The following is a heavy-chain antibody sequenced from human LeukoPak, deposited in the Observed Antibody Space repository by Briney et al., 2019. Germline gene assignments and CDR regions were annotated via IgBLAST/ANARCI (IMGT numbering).Heavy chain of an antibody. V-gene: IGHV3-23*01. Sequence: PGGSLRLSCAASGFTFSSYAMSWVRQAPGKGLEWVSAINGSGGSTYYADSVKGRFTISRDNSKNTLYLQMNSLRAEDTAVYYCAKDFFGFGELLPHDYWGQGTLVTVSS. CDR1: GFTFSSYA. D-gene: IGHD3-10*01. J-gene: IGHJ4*02. CDR3: AKDFFGFGELLPHDY. CDR2: INGSGGST.